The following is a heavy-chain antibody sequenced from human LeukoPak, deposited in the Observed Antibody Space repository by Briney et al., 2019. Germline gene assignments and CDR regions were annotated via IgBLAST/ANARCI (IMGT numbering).Heavy chain of an antibody. D-gene: IGHD3-3*01. Sequence: ASVKVSCKASGYTFTGYYMHWVRQAPGQGLEWMGWINPNSGGTNYAQKFQGRVTMTRDTSISTAYMELSRLRSDDTAVYYCARVTEVRFLEWLVRRATLDYWGQGTLVTVSS. J-gene: IGHJ4*02. CDR1: GYTFTGYY. CDR2: INPNSGGT. V-gene: IGHV1-2*02. CDR3: ARVTEVRFLEWLVRRATLDY.